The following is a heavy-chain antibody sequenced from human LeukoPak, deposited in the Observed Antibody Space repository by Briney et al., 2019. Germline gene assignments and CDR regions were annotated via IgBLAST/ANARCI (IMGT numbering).Heavy chain of an antibody. J-gene: IGHJ3*02. Sequence: GGSLRLSCAASGFTFSSYAMSWVRQAPGKGLEWVSAISGSGGSTYYADSVKGRFTISRDNSKNTLYLQMNSLRAEDTAVYYCAKFRVRYGAATSAFDIWGRGTMVTVSS. CDR1: GFTFSSYA. D-gene: IGHD2-15*01. CDR2: ISGSGGST. V-gene: IGHV3-23*01. CDR3: AKFRVRYGAATSAFDI.